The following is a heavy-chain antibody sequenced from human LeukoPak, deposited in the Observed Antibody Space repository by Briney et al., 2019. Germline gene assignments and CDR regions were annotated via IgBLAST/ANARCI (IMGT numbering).Heavy chain of an antibody. D-gene: IGHD4-11*01. J-gene: IGHJ6*02. CDR3: ARDHTETSSLNFRNYYYYGMDI. CDR1: GGSISSSSYY. V-gene: IGHV4-39*07. CDR2: IYYSGST. Sequence: PSETLSLTCTVSGGSISSSSYYWGWIRQPPGKGLEWIGSIYYSGSTYYNPSLTSRVTMSVDTSKNQFSLELSSVTAADTAIYYCARDHTETSSLNFRNYYYYGMDIWGQGTTVIVSS.